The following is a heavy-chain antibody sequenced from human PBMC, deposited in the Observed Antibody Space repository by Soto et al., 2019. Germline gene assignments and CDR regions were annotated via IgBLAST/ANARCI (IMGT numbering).Heavy chain of an antibody. V-gene: IGHV3-30*18. Sequence: GGSLRLSCAASGFTFSNAWMNWVRQAPGKGLEWVAIISYDGSNTYYADSVKGRFTISRDNSKNTLYLQVNSLRAEDTSVYYCAKEGGLSGSYYISSSYYFDYWGQGTTVTVSS. J-gene: IGHJ4*03. CDR1: GFTFSNAW. D-gene: IGHD1-26*01. CDR3: AKEGGLSGSYYISSSYYFDY. CDR2: ISYDGSNT.